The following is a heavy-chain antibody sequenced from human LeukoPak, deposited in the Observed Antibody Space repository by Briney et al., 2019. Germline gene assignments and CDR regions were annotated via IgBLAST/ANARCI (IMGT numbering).Heavy chain of an antibody. Sequence: SETLSLTCAVYGGSFSGYYWSWIRQPPGKGLEWIGEINHSGSTNYNPSLKSRVTISVDTSKNQFSLKLSSVTAADTAVYYCARHANYYGSGSYSEGYYYMDVWGKGTTVTISS. CDR2: INHSGST. CDR1: GGSFSGYY. J-gene: IGHJ6*03. V-gene: IGHV4-34*01. CDR3: ARHANYYGSGSYSEGYYYMDV. D-gene: IGHD3-10*01.